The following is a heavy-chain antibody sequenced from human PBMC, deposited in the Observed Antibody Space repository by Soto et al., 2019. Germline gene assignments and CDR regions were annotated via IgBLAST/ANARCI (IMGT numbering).Heavy chain of an antibody. CDR2: ISSSSSNI. CDR3: ARYVRYCSSTGATIFCYYIDV. D-gene: IGHD2-2*01. V-gene: IGHV3-11*04. CDR1: GFTFSDYY. Sequence: PGGSLRLSCAASGFTFSDYYMSWVRQAPGKGLEWVSYISSSSSNIYYADSVKGRFTISRDNAKNSLYLQMNSLRAEDTAVYYCARYVRYCSSTGATIFCYYIDVWGKGTTVNGSS. J-gene: IGHJ6*03.